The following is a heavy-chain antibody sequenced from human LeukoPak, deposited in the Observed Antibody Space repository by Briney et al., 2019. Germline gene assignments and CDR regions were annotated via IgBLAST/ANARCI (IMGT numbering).Heavy chain of an antibody. Sequence: GGSLRLSCAASGFTFSSYAMHWVRQAPGKGLEWVAVISYDGSNKYYADSVKGRFTISRDNSKNTLYLQMNSLRAEDTAVYYCARDALRGIAAADPLDAFDIWGQGTMVTVSS. CDR3: ARDALRGIAAADPLDAFDI. CDR2: ISYDGSNK. J-gene: IGHJ3*02. V-gene: IGHV3-30-3*01. D-gene: IGHD6-13*01. CDR1: GFTFSSYA.